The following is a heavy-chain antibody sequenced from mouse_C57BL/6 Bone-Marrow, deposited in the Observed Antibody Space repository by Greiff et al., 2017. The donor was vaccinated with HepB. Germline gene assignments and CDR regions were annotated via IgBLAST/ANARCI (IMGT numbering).Heavy chain of an antibody. CDR1: GYTFTSYW. CDR2: INPSSGYT. CDR3: ARNPPYYRLRGWYFDV. Sequence: QVHVKQSGAELAKPGASVKLSCKASGYTFTSYWMHWVKQRPGQGLEWIGYINPSSGYTKYNQKFKDKATLTADKSSSTAYMQLSSLTYEDSAVYYCARNPPYYRLRGWYFDVWGTATTVTVSS. V-gene: IGHV1-7*01. J-gene: IGHJ1*03. D-gene: IGHD2-12*01.